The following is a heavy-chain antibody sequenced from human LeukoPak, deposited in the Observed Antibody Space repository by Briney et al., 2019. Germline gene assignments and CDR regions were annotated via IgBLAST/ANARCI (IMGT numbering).Heavy chain of an antibody. CDR1: GFTVSTKY. CDR2: IYSGGNT. Sequence: GGSLRLSCAVSGFTVSTKYMSWVRQAPGKGLEWVSVIYSGGNTYYADSVKGRFTISRDFSKNTLYLQMNSLRVEDTAVYYCARQRGPFDPWGQGTLVAVSS. CDR3: ARQRGPFDP. D-gene: IGHD6-25*01. J-gene: IGHJ5*02. V-gene: IGHV3-53*01.